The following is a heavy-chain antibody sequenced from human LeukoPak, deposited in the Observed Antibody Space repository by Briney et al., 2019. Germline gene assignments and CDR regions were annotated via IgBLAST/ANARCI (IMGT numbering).Heavy chain of an antibody. V-gene: IGHV4-34*01. Sequence: SETLSLTCAVYGGSYSGYYWGWIRQPPGKGLEWIGEINHSGSTNYNPSLKSRVTISVDTSKNQFSLKLSSVTAADTAVYYCARERRRELRFLEWLPDYFDYWGQGTLVTVSS. J-gene: IGHJ4*02. D-gene: IGHD3-3*01. CDR1: GGSYSGYY. CDR3: ARERRRELRFLEWLPDYFDY. CDR2: INHSGST.